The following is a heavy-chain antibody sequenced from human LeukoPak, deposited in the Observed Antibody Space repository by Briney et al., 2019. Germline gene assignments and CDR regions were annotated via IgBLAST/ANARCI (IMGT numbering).Heavy chain of an antibody. Sequence: PGGSLRLSCAASGFTFSSYAMHWVRQAPGKGLEWVSSISSSSSYIYYADSVKGRFTISRDNAKNSLYLQMNSLRAEDTAVYYCARADSSDAFDIWGQGTMVTVSS. J-gene: IGHJ3*02. CDR3: ARADSSDAFDI. D-gene: IGHD6-13*01. V-gene: IGHV3-21*01. CDR1: GFTFSSYA. CDR2: ISSSSSYI.